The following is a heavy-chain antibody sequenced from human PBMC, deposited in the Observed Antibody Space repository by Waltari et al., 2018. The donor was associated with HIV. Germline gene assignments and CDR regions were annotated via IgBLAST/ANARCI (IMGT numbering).Heavy chain of an antibody. J-gene: IGHJ4*02. D-gene: IGHD1-26*01. CDR2: IDWDDDK. CDR1: GFSLSTSGMC. CDR3: ARMSGTLFDY. V-gene: IGHV2-70*15. Sequence: QVTLRESGPALVKPTQTLTLTCSFSGFSLSTSGMCVTWIRQPPGKALEWLARIDWDDDKYYSTSLKTRLTISKDTSKNQVVLTMTNMDPVDTATYYCARMSGTLFDYWGQGTLVTVSS.